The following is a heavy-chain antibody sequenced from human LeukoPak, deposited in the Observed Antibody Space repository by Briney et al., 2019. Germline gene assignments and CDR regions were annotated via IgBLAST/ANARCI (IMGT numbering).Heavy chain of an antibody. J-gene: IGHJ4*02. D-gene: IGHD3-3*01. CDR2: IKPDGSGQ. CDR1: GFTFSTYG. V-gene: IGHV3-7*01. CDR3: ARGSGWDLAY. Sequence: GGSLRLSCAASGFTFSTYGMSWVRQAPGKGLEWVAHIKPDGSGQNYVDSVKGRFTISRDNAKNSLYLQMNSLRAEDTAMYYCARGSGWDLAYWGQGTLVTVLS.